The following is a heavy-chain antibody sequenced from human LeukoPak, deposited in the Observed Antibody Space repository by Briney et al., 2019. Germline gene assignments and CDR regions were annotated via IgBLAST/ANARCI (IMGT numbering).Heavy chain of an antibody. CDR1: GYTFTGYY. J-gene: IGHJ5*02. V-gene: IGHV1-2*02. CDR2: INPNSGGT. D-gene: IGHD2-15*01. Sequence: ASVKVSCKASGYTFTGYYMHWVRQAPGQGLEWMGWINPNSGGTNYAQKLQGRVTMTTDTSTSTAYMELRSLRSDDTAVYYCARDGYCSGGSCPSYNWFDPWGQGTLVTVSS. CDR3: ARDGYCSGGSCPSYNWFDP.